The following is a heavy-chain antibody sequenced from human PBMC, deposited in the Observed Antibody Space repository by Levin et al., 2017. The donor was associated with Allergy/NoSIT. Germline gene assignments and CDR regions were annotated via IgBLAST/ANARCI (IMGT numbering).Heavy chain of an antibody. Sequence: GESLKISCAASGFTFSSYSMNWVRQAPGKGLEWVSSISSSSSYIYYADSVKGRFTISRDNAKNSLYLQMNSLRAEDTAVYYCARFSYGDADYWGQGTLVTVSS. CDR2: ISSSSSYI. V-gene: IGHV3-21*01. D-gene: IGHD4-17*01. CDR1: GFTFSSYS. J-gene: IGHJ4*02. CDR3: ARFSYGDADY.